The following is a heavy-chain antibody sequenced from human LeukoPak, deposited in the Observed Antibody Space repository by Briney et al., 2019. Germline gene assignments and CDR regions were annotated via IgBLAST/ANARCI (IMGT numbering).Heavy chain of an antibody. J-gene: IGHJ3*01. CDR2: IKKDGSEE. CDR1: GFTLNSYL. Sequence: GGSLRLSCAASGFTLNSYLMSWVRQAPRRGLEWVANIKKDGSEESYLDSVKGRFTVSRDNAKNSLFLQMNSLRGEDTAVYYCARSNPNRNALDLWGQGTMVTISS. V-gene: IGHV3-7*01. D-gene: IGHD1-14*01. CDR3: ARSNPNRNALDL.